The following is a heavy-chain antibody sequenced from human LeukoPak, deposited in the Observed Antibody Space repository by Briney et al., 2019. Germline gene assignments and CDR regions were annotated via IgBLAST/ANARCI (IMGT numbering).Heavy chain of an antibody. CDR2: IYYSGST. D-gene: IGHD6-6*01. J-gene: IGHJ6*03. CDR3: ARHARRSGYYYYYMDV. CDR1: GGSISSYY. Sequence: SETLSLTCTVSGGSISSYYWSRIRQPPGKGLEWIGYIYYSGSTNYNPSLKSRVTISVDTSKNQFSLKLNSVTAADTAVYYCARHARRSGYYYYYMDVWGKGTTVTVSS. V-gene: IGHV4-59*08.